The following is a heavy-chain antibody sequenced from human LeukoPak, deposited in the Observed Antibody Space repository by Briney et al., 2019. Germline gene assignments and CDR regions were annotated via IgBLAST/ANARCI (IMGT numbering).Heavy chain of an antibody. CDR3: ARDLRGYSYYYGMDV. CDR2: INPSGGST. D-gene: IGHD5-12*01. J-gene: IGHJ6*02. V-gene: IGHV1-46*01. CDR1: GYTFTSYY. Sequence: ASVKVSCKASGYTFTSYYMHWVRQAPGQGLEWMGIINPSGGSTSYAQKFQGRVTMTRDTSTSTVYMELSSLRSEDTAVYYCARDLRGYSYYYGMDVWGQGTTVAVSS.